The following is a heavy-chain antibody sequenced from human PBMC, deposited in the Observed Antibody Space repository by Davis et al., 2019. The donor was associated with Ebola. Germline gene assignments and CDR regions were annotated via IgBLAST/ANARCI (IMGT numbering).Heavy chain of an antibody. Sequence: SGPTLVKPTQTLTLTCTFSGFSLSTSAVGVTWIRQPPGKAPEWLALIYWNDDNHYSPSVKNRLTITKDTSKNQVVLTMTNMDPTDTATYYCAHGAGWLSDYWSPGTLVTVSS. CDR2: IYWNDDN. J-gene: IGHJ4*02. V-gene: IGHV2-5*01. D-gene: IGHD6-19*01. CDR3: AHGAGWLSDY. CDR1: GFSLSTSAVG.